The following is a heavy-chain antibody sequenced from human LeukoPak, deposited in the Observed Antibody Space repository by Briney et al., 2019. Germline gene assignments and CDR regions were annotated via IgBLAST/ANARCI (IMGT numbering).Heavy chain of an antibody. CDR2: INHSGST. CDR1: RGSISSRNYY. Sequence: SETLSLTCTVSRGSISSRNYYWGWIRHPPGKGLEWIGEINHSGSTNYNPSLKSRVTISVDTSKNQFSLKLSSVTAADTAVYYCARLYSYGNYWGQGTLVTVSS. CDR3: ARLYSYGNY. V-gene: IGHV4-39*07. J-gene: IGHJ4*02. D-gene: IGHD5-18*01.